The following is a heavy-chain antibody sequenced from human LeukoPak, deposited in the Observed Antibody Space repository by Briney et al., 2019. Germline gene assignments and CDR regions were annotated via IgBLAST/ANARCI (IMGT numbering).Heavy chain of an antibody. CDR3: AREGPRGNSQFDY. J-gene: IGHJ4*02. V-gene: IGHV3-33*08. CDR1: GFTFSNYA. Sequence: GGSLRLSCAASGFTFSNYAMHWVRQAPGKGLEWVAVIWYDGSNKYYADSVKGRLTISRDNSKNTLYLQMNSLRAEDTAVYYCAREGPRGNSQFDYWGQGTLVTVSS. D-gene: IGHD2/OR15-2a*01. CDR2: IWYDGSNK.